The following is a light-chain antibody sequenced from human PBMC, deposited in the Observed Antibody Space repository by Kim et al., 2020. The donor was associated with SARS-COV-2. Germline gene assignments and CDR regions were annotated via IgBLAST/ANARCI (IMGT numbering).Light chain of an antibody. CDR1: QSVSSY. Sequence: SPGERAPLSCRASQSVSSYLAWYQQKPGQAPRLLIYDASNRATCIPARFSGSGSGTDFTLTISSLEPEDFAVYYCQQRSNWPPLTFGGGTKVDIK. CDR2: DAS. J-gene: IGKJ4*01. V-gene: IGKV3-11*01. CDR3: QQRSNWPPLT.